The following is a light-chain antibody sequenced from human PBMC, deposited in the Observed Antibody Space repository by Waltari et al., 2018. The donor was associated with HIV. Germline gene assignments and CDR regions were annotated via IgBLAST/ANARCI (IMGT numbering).Light chain of an antibody. CDR1: EGPVTNKNY. J-gene: IGLJ2*01. CDR2: DTT. V-gene: IGLV7-46*01. CDR3: LLFVGATRV. Sequence: QAAVTQEPSLTVSPGGTIILTCGSSEGPVTNKNYAYWCQQKPGQAPTTLIFDTTQRHLWSPARLSAFLVGGKAVLTLSGALSEDEAVYFCLLFVGATRVFGGGTAVTV.